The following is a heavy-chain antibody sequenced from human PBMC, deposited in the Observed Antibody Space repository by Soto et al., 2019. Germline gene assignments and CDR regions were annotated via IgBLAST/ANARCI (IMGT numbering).Heavy chain of an antibody. V-gene: IGHV1-2*02. CDR1: GYPVTAYY. D-gene: IGHD3-3*01. CDR2: INPATGAA. Sequence: QLHLVQSGAVVKKPGASVTVSCSASGYPVTAYYMHWVRQAPGRGLEWMGGINPATGAAKYTQTFQGRVTITRDTSTSTVFMELSGLTSEDPAVFYWARGGGVGVAGSAAFDMWGQGTLVTVSS. J-gene: IGHJ3*02. CDR3: ARGGGVGVAGSAAFDM.